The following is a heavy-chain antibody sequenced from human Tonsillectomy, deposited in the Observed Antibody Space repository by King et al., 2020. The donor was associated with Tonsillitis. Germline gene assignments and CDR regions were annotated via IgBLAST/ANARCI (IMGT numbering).Heavy chain of an antibody. CDR2: IYYSGST. Sequence: VQLQESGPGLVKPSETLSLTCTVSGGSVSSGSYYWSWIRQPPGKGLEWIGYIYYSGSTNYNPSLKSRVTISVDTSKNQLSLKLSSVTAADTAVYYCAREKPYDFWSGYYMGRFDPWGQGTLVTVSS. CDR1: GGSVSSGSYY. J-gene: IGHJ5*02. CDR3: AREKPYDFWSGYYMGRFDP. V-gene: IGHV4-61*01. D-gene: IGHD3-3*01.